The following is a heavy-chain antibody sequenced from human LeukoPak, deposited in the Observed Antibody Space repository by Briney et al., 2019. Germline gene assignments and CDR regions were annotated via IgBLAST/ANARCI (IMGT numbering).Heavy chain of an antibody. V-gene: IGHV3-7*01. CDR1: GFTFNTYW. CDR2: IKEDESAK. J-gene: IGHJ4*02. D-gene: IGHD1-26*01. Sequence: PGGSLRLSCAASGFTFNTYWVAWVRQAPGKGLEWVANIKEDESAKHQADSVKGRFTISRDNAQNSVYLQMSSLRGEDTAVYYCARDVGGSLDYWGQRTLVTVSS. CDR3: ARDVGGSLDY.